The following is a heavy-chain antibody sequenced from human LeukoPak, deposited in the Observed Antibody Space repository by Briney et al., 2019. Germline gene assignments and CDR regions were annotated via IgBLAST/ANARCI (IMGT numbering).Heavy chain of an antibody. CDR3: ARDGPDYGDYYYGMDV. D-gene: IGHD4-17*01. J-gene: IGHJ6*02. V-gene: IGHV3-21*01. CDR1: GFTFSSYS. CDR2: ISSSSSYI. Sequence: GGCLRLSCAASGFTFSSYSTNSVRQAPGKWMEWVSSISSSSSYIYYADSVKGRFTISRDDAKNSLYLQMNSLRAEDTAVYYCARDGPDYGDYYYGMDVWGQGTTVTVSS.